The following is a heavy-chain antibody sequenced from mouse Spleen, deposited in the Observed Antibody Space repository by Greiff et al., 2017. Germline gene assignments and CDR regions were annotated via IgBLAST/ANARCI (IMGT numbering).Heavy chain of an antibody. Sequence: QVQLQQSGPGLVQPSQSLSITCTVSGFSLTSYGVHWVRQSPGQGLEWLGVIWSGGSTDYNAAFISRLSISKDNSKSQVFFKMNSLQADDTAIYYCARSLPHYYGFFAYWGQGTLVTVSA. V-gene: IGHV2-2*01. CDR1: GFSLTSYG. J-gene: IGHJ3*01. D-gene: IGHD2-2*01. CDR3: ARSLPHYYGFFAY. CDR2: IWSGGST.